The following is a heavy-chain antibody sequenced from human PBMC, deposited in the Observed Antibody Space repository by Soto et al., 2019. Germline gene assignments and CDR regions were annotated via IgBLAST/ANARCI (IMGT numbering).Heavy chain of an antibody. V-gene: IGHV4-4*02. CDR2: IYHSGST. CDR1: GGSISSSNW. J-gene: IGHJ6*02. D-gene: IGHD1-26*01. Sequence: PSETLSLTCAVSGGSISSSNWWSWVRQPPGKGLEWIEEIYHSGSTNYNPSLKSRVTISVDKSKNQFSLKLSSVTAADTAVYYCAREGRGGSFDWRYYGMDVWGQGTTVTVSS. CDR3: AREGRGGSFDWRYYGMDV.